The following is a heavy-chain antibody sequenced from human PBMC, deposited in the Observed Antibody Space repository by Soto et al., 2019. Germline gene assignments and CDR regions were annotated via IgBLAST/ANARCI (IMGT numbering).Heavy chain of an antibody. CDR1: GFTFSRHW. V-gene: IGHV3-74*03. D-gene: IGHD3-3*01. Sequence: GGSLRLSCAASGFTFSRHWMHWVRQTPGKGPVWVSRINDDGSSTKYADSVKGRFTIARDNAKNTVFLQMSSLRAEDTAVYYCATEVIEATGTIRWLDPWGQGTLVTVSS. CDR3: ATEVIEATGTIRWLDP. J-gene: IGHJ5*02. CDR2: INDDGSST.